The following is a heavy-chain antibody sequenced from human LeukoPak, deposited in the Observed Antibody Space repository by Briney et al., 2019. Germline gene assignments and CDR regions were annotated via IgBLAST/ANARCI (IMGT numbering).Heavy chain of an antibody. CDR1: GGSISSSSYY. CDR2: IYYSGST. D-gene: IGHD3-9*01. Sequence: PSETLSLTCTVSGGSISSSSYYWGWIRQPPGKGLEWIGSIYYSGSTYYNPSLKSRVTISVDTSKNQFSLKLSSVTAADTAVYYCASRSAVLRYFDWWGQGTLVTVSS. V-gene: IGHV4-39*07. J-gene: IGHJ4*02. CDR3: ASRSAVLRYFDW.